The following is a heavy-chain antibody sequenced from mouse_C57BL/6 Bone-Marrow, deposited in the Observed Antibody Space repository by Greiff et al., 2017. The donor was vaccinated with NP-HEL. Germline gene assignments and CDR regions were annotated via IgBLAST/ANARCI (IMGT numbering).Heavy chain of an antibody. Sequence: EVKLVESGGGLVQSGRSLRLSCATSGFTFSDFYMEWVRQAPGKGLEWIAASRNKANDYTTEYSASVKGRFIVSRDTSQSILYLQMNALRAEDTAIYYCARDAYGSSNWYFDVWGTGTTVTVSS. CDR2: SRNKANDYTT. J-gene: IGHJ1*03. V-gene: IGHV7-1*01. CDR3: ARDAYGSSNWYFDV. D-gene: IGHD1-1*01. CDR1: GFTFSDFY.